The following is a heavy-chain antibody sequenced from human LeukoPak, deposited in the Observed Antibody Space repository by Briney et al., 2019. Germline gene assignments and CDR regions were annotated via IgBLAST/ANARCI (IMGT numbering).Heavy chain of an antibody. D-gene: IGHD2-21*02. Sequence: GSLRLSWATSGFTFSSYSMNWVRQAPGKGLEWVSSISSSSSYIYYADSVKGRFTISRDNAKNSLYLQMNSLRAEDTAVYYCAMALAYCGGDCYSEDYWGQGTLVTVSS. J-gene: IGHJ4*02. CDR1: GFTFSSYS. CDR2: ISSSSSYI. CDR3: AMALAYCGGDCYSEDY. V-gene: IGHV3-21*01.